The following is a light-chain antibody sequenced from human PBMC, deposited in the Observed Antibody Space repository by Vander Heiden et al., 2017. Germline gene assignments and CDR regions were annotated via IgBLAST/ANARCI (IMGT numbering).Light chain of an antibody. V-gene: IGKV1-5*01. CDR3: QQYNSYPLT. J-gene: IGKJ4*01. CDR1: QSISSW. Sequence: DIQMTQSPSTLSASVGERVTITCRARQSISSWLAWYQQKPGKAPKLLIYDASSLESGVPSRFSGSGSGTEFTLTISSLQPDDFATYYCQQYNSYPLTFGGGTKVEIK. CDR2: DAS.